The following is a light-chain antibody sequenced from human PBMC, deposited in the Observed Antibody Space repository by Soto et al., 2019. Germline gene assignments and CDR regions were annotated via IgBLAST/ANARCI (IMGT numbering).Light chain of an antibody. J-gene: IGLJ3*02. CDR1: SSDVGGYDL. CDR3: CAYVSSNTLL. CDR2: EGS. V-gene: IGLV2-23*01. Sequence: QSALTQPASVSGSPGQSITISCTGTSSDVGGYDLVSWYQQHPGKAPKLIIYEGSKRTSGISNRFSGSKSGNTASLIISGLQGDDEGDYYCCAYVSSNTLLFGGGTQLTVL.